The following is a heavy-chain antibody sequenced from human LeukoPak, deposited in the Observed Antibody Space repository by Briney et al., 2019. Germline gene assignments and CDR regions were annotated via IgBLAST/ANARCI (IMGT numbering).Heavy chain of an antibody. V-gene: IGHV3-23*01. CDR1: GFTFSNYA. CDR2: ISGTGGRT. D-gene: IGHD3-10*01. Sequence: GGSLRLSCTASGFTFSNYAMTWVRQSPGKGLEWVSSISGTGGRTYSADSGKGRFTISRDNAKNSLYLQMNGLRAEDTAVYYCARDDGYYGSGSYYAIDYWGQGTLVTVSS. J-gene: IGHJ4*02. CDR3: ARDDGYYGSGSYYAIDY.